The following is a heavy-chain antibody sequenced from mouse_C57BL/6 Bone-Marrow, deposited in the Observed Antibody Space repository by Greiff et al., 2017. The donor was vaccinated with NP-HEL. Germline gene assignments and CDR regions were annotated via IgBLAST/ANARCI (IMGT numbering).Heavy chain of an antibody. J-gene: IGHJ2*01. CDR1: GFTFSSYA. D-gene: IGHD1-1*01. CDR2: ISDGGSYT. Sequence: EVQLVESGGGLVKPGGSLKLSCAASGFTFSSYAMSWVRQTPEKRLEWVATISDGGSYTYYPDNVKGRFTISRDNAKNNLYLQMSHLKSEDTAMYYCARGGIYYYGSSLYYFDYWGQGTTLTVSS. CDR3: ARGGIYYYGSSLYYFDY. V-gene: IGHV5-4*01.